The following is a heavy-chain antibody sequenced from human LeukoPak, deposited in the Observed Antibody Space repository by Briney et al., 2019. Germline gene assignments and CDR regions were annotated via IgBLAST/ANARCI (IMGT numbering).Heavy chain of an antibody. J-gene: IGHJ3*02. D-gene: IGHD6-19*01. CDR2: ITGGGENT. CDR1: GFTFGSYA. V-gene: IGHV3-23*01. CDR3: ARESSGTGLDAFDI. Sequence: GGSLRLSCAASGFTFGSYAMTWVRQAPGKGLEWVSTITGGGENTYYADSVRGRFTISRDNSKNTLYLQMNSLRAEDTAVYYCARESSGTGLDAFDIWGQGTMVTVSS.